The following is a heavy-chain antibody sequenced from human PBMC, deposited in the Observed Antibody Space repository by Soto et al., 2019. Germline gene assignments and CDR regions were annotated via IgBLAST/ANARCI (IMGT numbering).Heavy chain of an antibody. Sequence: KASETLSLTCAVYGGSFSGYYWSWIRQPPGKGLEWIGEINHSGSTNYNPSLKSRVTISVDTSKNQFSLKLSSATAADTAVYYCARVMTTFGRDYWGQGTLVTVSS. V-gene: IGHV4-34*01. J-gene: IGHJ4*02. CDR3: ARVMTTFGRDY. CDR1: GGSFSGYY. D-gene: IGHD3-16*01. CDR2: INHSGST.